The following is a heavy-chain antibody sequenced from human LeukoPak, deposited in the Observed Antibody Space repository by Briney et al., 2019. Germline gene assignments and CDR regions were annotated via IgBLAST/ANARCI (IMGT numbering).Heavy chain of an antibody. CDR1: GYTFTTYE. CDR3: AREAARYYYYYMDV. V-gene: IGHV1-8*03. Sequence: ASVKVSCKASGYTFTTYEIYWVGQATGQGLEWVGWMSPNSGNTVYAQKFQGRVTITRNISISTVYFELSSLRSEDTAVYYCAREAARYYYYYMDVWGKGTTVTVSS. D-gene: IGHD6-6*01. CDR2: MSPNSGNT. J-gene: IGHJ6*03.